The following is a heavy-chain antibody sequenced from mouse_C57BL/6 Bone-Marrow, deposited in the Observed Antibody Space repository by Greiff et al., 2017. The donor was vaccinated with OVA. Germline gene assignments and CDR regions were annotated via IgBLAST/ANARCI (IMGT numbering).Heavy chain of an antibody. CDR1: GYTFTSYW. Sequence: QVQLQQPGAELVMPGASVKLSCKASGYTFTSYWMHWVKQRPGQGLEWIGEIDPSDSYTNYNQKFKGKSTLTVDKSSSTAYMQLSSLTSEDSAVYYCARSDSNLAYWGQGTLVTVSA. D-gene: IGHD2-5*01. CDR3: ARSDSNLAY. J-gene: IGHJ3*01. CDR2: IDPSDSYT. V-gene: IGHV1-69*01.